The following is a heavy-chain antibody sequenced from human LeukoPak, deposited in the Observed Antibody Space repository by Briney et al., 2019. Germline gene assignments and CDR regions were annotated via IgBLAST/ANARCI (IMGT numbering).Heavy chain of an antibody. V-gene: IGHV4-59*01. Sequence: SETLSLTCTVSGGSISSYYWNWIRQPPGKGLEWIGYLYYSGSTNYNPSLKSRVTISVDTSNNQFSLKLSSVTAADTAVYYCARDRREGYNYGYSDAFDIWGQGTMVTVSS. CDR1: GGSISSYY. CDR3: ARDRREGYNYGYSDAFDI. J-gene: IGHJ3*02. CDR2: LYYSGST. D-gene: IGHD5-24*01.